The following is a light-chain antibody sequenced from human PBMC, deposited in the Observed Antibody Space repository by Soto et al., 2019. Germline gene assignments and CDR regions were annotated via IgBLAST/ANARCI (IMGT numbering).Light chain of an antibody. CDR1: QNVANNY. CDR3: QKYGTSPWT. Sequence: EIVLTQSPGTLSLSPGERATLSCRASQNVANNYLAWFRQKPGQTPRLLIYGASSRAAGIPDRFSGSGSGTDFTLTISRLEPEDFEVFYCQKYGTSPWTFGQGTKV. CDR2: GAS. V-gene: IGKV3-20*01. J-gene: IGKJ1*01.